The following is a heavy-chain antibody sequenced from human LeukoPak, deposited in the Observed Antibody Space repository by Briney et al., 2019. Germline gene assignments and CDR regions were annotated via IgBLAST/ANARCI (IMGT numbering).Heavy chain of an antibody. CDR2: IFCSSDYI. V-gene: IGHV3-21*01. J-gene: IGHJ5*02. D-gene: IGHD2-21*01. CDR3: AKDSSGDYNWSDP. CDR1: GLNFSSLD. Sequence: GGSMRLSCGASGLNFSSLDLTWVGQAPKDGLGCVSSIFCSSDYIYYADSVKGRFIISRDNSENALYLQMNSLRADDTAVYYCAKDSSGDYNWSDPWGQGTLVTVSP.